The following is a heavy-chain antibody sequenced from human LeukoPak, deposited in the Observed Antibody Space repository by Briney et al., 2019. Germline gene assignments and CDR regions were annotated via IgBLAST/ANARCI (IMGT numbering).Heavy chain of an antibody. V-gene: IGHV1-69*06. D-gene: IGHD5-24*01. J-gene: IGHJ6*03. CDR1: GYTFTSYA. CDR2: IIPIFGTA. Sequence: GASVKVSCKASGYTFTSYAMNGVRQAPGQGREWMGGIIPIFGTANYAQKFQGRVTITADKSTSTAYMELSSLRSEDTAVYYCARGSVRDGYYYYYYMDVWGKGTTVTVSS. CDR3: ARGSVRDGYYYYYYMDV.